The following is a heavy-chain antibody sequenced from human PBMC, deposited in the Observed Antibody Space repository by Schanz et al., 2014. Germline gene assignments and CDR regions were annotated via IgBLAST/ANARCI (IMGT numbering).Heavy chain of an antibody. J-gene: IGHJ4*01. CDR3: TRTDGRESWSGSYTRFDN. D-gene: IGHD3-3*01. V-gene: IGHV1-18*01. Sequence: QIQLVQSGPEVKKPGATVKVSCKASGYIFINSGISWVRQAPGQGLEWMGGISVYNHNKEYDQKFQGRVTMTTDTTTSTDYMERRSLRSDNTAVYDGTRTDGRESWSGSYTRFDNWGQGTMVTVSS. CDR2: ISVYNHNK. CDR1: GYIFINSG.